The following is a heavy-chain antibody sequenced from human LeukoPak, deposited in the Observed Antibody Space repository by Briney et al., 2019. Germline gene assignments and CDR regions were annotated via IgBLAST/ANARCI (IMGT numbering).Heavy chain of an antibody. CDR3: ARAEGYYDSSGYPDY. V-gene: IGHV1-2*02. Sequence: ASVKVSCKASGYTFTDYYMHWVRQAPGQGLEWMGWINPNSGGTNYAQKFQGRVTMTRDTSISTAYMELSRLRSDDTAVYYCARAEGYYDSSGYPDYWGQGTLVTVSS. CDR2: INPNSGGT. J-gene: IGHJ4*02. D-gene: IGHD3-22*01. CDR1: GYTFTDYY.